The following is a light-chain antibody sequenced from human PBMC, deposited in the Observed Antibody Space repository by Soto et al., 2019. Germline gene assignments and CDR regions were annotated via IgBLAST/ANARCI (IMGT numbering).Light chain of an antibody. CDR3: QQLNSYPP. Sequence: EIVLTQSPGTLSLSPGERATLSCRASQSVSSSYLAWYQQKPGQAPRLLIYGASSRATGIPDRFSGSGSGTDFTLTISRLEPEDFATYYCQQLNSYPPFGGGTKVDI. CDR2: GAS. V-gene: IGKV3-20*01. CDR1: QSVSSSY. J-gene: IGKJ4*01.